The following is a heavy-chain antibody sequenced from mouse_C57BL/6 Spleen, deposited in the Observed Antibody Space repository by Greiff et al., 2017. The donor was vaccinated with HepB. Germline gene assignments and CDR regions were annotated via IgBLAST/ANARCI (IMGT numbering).Heavy chain of an antibody. V-gene: IGHV1-82*01. Sequence: VQLQQSGPELVKPGALVKISCKASGYAFSSSWMNWVKQRPGKGLEWIGRIYPGDGDTNYNGKFKGKATLTADKSSSTAYMQLSSLTSEDSAVYFCAYDYDGDYWGQGTTLTVSS. CDR3: AYDYDGDY. CDR2: IYPGDGDT. CDR1: GYAFSSSW. J-gene: IGHJ2*01. D-gene: IGHD2-4*01.